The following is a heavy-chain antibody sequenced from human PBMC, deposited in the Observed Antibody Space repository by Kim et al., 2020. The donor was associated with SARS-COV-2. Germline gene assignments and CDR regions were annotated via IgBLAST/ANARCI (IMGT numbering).Heavy chain of an antibody. Sequence: GGSLRLSCVASGFTFKDYYIVWIRQAPGKGLEWVSFISGSTRYKNYTDSVKGRFTVSRDNDENSVYLQMDGLRVDDTDVDYCARGAVGGTTREWFDPWGQGTLVTVS. CDR3: ARGAVGGTTREWFDP. CDR2: ISGSTRYK. CDR1: GFTFKDYY. V-gene: IGHV3-11*05. D-gene: IGHD1-1*01. J-gene: IGHJ5*02.